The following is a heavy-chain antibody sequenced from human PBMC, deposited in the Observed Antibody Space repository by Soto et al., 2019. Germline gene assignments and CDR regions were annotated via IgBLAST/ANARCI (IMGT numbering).Heavy chain of an antibody. CDR3: ARGPAEYSYDYYFDY. J-gene: IGHJ4*02. CDR1: GYSISSYY. Sequence: SETLSLTCTVSGYSISSYYWSWIRQPPGKGLEWIGYIFYSGSTNYNPSLKSRVTISVDTSKNQFSLNLSSVTAADTAVYYCARGPAEYSYDYYFDYWGLGTLVTVSS. CDR2: IFYSGST. D-gene: IGHD5-18*01. V-gene: IGHV4-59*01.